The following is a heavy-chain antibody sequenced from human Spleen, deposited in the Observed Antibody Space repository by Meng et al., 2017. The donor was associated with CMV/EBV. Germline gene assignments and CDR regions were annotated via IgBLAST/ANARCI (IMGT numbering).Heavy chain of an antibody. CDR1: GGSISSSSYY. V-gene: IGHV4-39*07. CDR3: ASDHFGF. CDR2: IYYSGST. D-gene: IGHD3-16*01. Sequence: GSLRLSCTVSGGSISSSSYYWAWIRQPPGKGLEWIGNIYYSGSTYYNPSLKSRVTISVDTSKNQFSLKLSSVTAADTAVYSCASDHFGFWGQGTLVTVSS. J-gene: IGHJ4*02.